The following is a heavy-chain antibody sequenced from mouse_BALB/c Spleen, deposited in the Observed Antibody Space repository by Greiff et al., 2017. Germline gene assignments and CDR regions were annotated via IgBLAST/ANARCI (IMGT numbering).Heavy chain of an antibody. J-gene: IGHJ4*01. V-gene: IGHV5-17*02. CDR2: ISSGSSTI. CDR1: GFTFSSFG. CDR3: ARVGITTVVAPYYYAMDY. Sequence: EVKVVESGGGLVQPGGSRKLSCAASGFTFSSFGMHWVRQAPEKGLEWVAYISSGSSTIYYADTVKGRFTISRDNPKNTLFLQMTSLRSEDTAMYYCARVGITTVVAPYYYAMDYWGQGTSVTVSS. D-gene: IGHD1-1*01.